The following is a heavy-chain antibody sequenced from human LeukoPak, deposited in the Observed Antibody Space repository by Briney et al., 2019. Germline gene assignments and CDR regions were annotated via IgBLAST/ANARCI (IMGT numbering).Heavy chain of an antibody. CDR1: GYTFTSYD. Sequence: GASVKVSCKASGYTFTSYDINWVRQATGQGLEWMGWMNPNSGNTNYAQKLQGRVTMTTDTSTSTAYMELRSLRSDDTAVYYCARDRLRWSNDAFDIWGQGTMVTVSS. V-gene: IGHV1-18*01. CDR2: MNPNSGNT. CDR3: ARDRLRWSNDAFDI. J-gene: IGHJ3*02. D-gene: IGHD4-17*01.